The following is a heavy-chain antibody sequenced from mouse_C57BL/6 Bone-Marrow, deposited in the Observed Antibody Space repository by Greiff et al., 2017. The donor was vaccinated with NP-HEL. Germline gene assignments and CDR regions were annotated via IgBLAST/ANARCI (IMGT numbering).Heavy chain of an antibody. V-gene: IGHV1-64*01. J-gene: IGHJ4*01. CDR3: ARRSVYAMDY. CDR1: GYTFTSYW. CDR2: IHPNSGST. Sequence: VKLQQPGAELVKPGASVKLSCKASGYTFTSYWMHWVKQRPGQGLEWIGMIHPNSGSTNYNEKFKSKATLTVDKSSSTAYMQLSSLTSEDSAVYYCARRSVYAMDYWGQGTSVTVSS.